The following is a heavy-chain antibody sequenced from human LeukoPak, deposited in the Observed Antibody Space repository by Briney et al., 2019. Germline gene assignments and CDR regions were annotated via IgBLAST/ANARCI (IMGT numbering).Heavy chain of an antibody. CDR2: LTYDGGNK. Sequence: GGSLRLSCAASGFAFRTYAMHWVRQAPGKELEWVALLTYDGGNKFYADSVKGRFTISRDNSKKTTFLQMNSLRAEDTAVYYCAREERSSSYYYLDQWGQGTLVSVSS. J-gene: IGHJ4*02. D-gene: IGHD3-22*01. CDR3: AREERSSSYYYLDQ. V-gene: IGHV3-30-3*01. CDR1: GFAFRTYA.